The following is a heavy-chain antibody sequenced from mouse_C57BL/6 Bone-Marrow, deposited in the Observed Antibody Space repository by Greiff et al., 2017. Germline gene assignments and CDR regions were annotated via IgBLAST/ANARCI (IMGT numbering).Heavy chain of an antibody. CDR3: ARKGVYYYGSRYFDV. CDR2: IYIGNGYT. J-gene: IGHJ1*03. D-gene: IGHD1-1*01. CDR1: GYTFTSYG. V-gene: IGHV1-58*01. Sequence: EVKVVESGAELVRPGSSVKMSCKTSGYTFTSYGINWVKQRPGQGLEWIGYIYIGNGYTEYNEKFKGKATLTSDTSSSTAYMQLSSLTSEDSAIYFCARKGVYYYGSRYFDVWGTGTTVTVAS.